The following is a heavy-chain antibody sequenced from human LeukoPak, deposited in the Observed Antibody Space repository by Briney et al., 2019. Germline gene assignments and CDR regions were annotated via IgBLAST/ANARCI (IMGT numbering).Heavy chain of an antibody. CDR1: GFTFSSYG. J-gene: IGHJ4*02. CDR2: ISGSGGST. D-gene: IGHD3-10*01. V-gene: IGHV3-23*01. CDR3: AKDLVWFGDPFDY. Sequence: GGTLRLSCAASGFTFSSYGMSWVRQAPGKGLEWVSVISGSGGSTYYADSVKGRFTISRDNSKNTLYLQMNSLRAEDTAVYYCAKDLVWFGDPFDYWGQGTLVTVSS.